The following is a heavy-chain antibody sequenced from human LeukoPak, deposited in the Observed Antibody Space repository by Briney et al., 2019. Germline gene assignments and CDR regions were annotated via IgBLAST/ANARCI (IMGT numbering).Heavy chain of an antibody. CDR3: ARERPAAVIAFYYYYYYMDV. Sequence: VSVKVSCKASGYTFTGYYMHWVRQAPGQGLEWMGWINPKSGGTNDAQKFQGRVTMTRDTSISTAYMELSRLRSDDTAVYYCARERPAAVIAFYYYYYYMDVWGKGTTVTVSS. V-gene: IGHV1-2*02. J-gene: IGHJ6*03. D-gene: IGHD3-16*02. CDR1: GYTFTGYY. CDR2: INPKSGGT.